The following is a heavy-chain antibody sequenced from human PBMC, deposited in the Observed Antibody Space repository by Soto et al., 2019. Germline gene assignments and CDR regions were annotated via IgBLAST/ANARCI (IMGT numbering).Heavy chain of an antibody. J-gene: IGHJ4*02. V-gene: IGHV3-23*01. Sequence: GGSLRLSCAASGFTFSSYAMSWVRQAPGKGLEWVSAISGSGGSTYYADSVKGRFTISRDNSKNTLYLQMNSLRAEDTAVYYCAKDVARSGDIVVVVAARGGFDYWGQGTLVTVSS. CDR1: GFTFSSYA. CDR3: AKDVARSGDIVVVVAARGGFDY. D-gene: IGHD2-15*01. CDR2: ISGSGGST.